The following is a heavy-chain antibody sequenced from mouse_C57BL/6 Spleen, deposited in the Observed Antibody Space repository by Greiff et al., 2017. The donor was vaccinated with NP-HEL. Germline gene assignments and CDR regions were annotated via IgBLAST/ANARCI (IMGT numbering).Heavy chain of an antibody. Sequence: EVQLVESGGGLVKPGGSLKLSCAASGFTFSDYGMHWVRQVPEKGLEWVAYISSGSSTIFYADTVKGRFTISRDNAKITLFLQMTSLRSEDTARYYCARRYYGSSYAMDYWGQGTSVTVSS. CDR3: ARRYYGSSYAMDY. D-gene: IGHD1-1*01. V-gene: IGHV5-17*01. CDR1: GFTFSDYG. J-gene: IGHJ4*01. CDR2: ISSGSSTI.